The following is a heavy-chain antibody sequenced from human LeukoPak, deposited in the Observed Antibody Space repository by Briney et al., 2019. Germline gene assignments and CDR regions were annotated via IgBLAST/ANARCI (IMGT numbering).Heavy chain of an antibody. V-gene: IGHV4-34*01. CDR1: GFTFSSYS. Sequence: GSLRLSCAASGFTFSSYSMNWVRQAPGKGLEWIGEINHSGSTNYNPSLKSRVTISVDTSKNQFSLKLSSVTAADTAVYYCARVTAALAFDYWGQGTLVTVSS. J-gene: IGHJ4*02. CDR3: ARVTAALAFDY. CDR2: INHSGST. D-gene: IGHD2-2*01.